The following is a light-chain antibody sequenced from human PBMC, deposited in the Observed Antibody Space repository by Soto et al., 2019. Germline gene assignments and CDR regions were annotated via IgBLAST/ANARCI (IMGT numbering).Light chain of an antibody. CDR3: SSYTRSSTRV. Sequence: QSALTQPASVSGSPGQSSTISCTGTSSDVGGYNYVSWYQQHPGKAPKLMIYDVSNRPSGVSNRFSGSKSGNTASLTISGLQAEDEADYYCSSYTRSSTRVFGTGTKVTVL. J-gene: IGLJ1*01. CDR2: DVS. V-gene: IGLV2-14*01. CDR1: SSDVGGYNY.